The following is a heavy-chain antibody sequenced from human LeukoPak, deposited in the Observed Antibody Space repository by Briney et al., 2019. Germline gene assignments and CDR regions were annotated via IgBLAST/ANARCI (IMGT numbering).Heavy chain of an antibody. J-gene: IGHJ4*02. CDR2: IKQDGSEK. Sequence: GGSLRLSCAASGFTFSSFWMTWVRQAPGMGLEWVANIKQDGSEKYYVDSVKGRFTISRDNAQNSLYLQMNSLRVDDTAVYYYASPYASTWSKTFHYWGQGTLVTVSS. CDR3: ASPYASTWSKTFHY. V-gene: IGHV3-7*01. D-gene: IGHD6-13*01. CDR1: GFTFSSFW.